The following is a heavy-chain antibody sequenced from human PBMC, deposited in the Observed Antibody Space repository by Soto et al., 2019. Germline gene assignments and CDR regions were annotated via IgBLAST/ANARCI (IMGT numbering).Heavy chain of an antibody. CDR1: VYSVSSNSAA. D-gene: IGHD3-16*01. V-gene: IGHV6-1*01. CDR3: AREYAQPVPQGGSYSGNSDSFDI. Sequence: SETLSLTCAISVYSVSSNSAAWNWIIQSPSRGLEWLGRTYYRSKWYNDYAVSVKSRITINPDTSKNQFSLQLNSVTPEDTAVYYCAREYAQPVPQGGSYSGNSDSFDILGQGTMVNVSS. CDR2: TYYRSKWYN. J-gene: IGHJ3*02.